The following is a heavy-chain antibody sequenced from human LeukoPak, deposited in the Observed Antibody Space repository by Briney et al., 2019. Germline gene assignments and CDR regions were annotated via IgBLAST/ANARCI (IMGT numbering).Heavy chain of an antibody. D-gene: IGHD2-8*02. CDR1: GDSVSSDSAA. CDR3: ARGIWSHHYYFDY. V-gene: IGHV6-1*01. J-gene: IGHJ4*02. CDR2: TYYRSKWYN. Sequence: PSQTLSLTCAISGDSVSSDSAAWNWIRQSPSRGLEWLGRTYYRSKWYNDYAVSVKSRITINPDTSKNRFSLQLNSVAPEDTAVYYRARGIWSHHYYFDYWDQGTLVTVSS.